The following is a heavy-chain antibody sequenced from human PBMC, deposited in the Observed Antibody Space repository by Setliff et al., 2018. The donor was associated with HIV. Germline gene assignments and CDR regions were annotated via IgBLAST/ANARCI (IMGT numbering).Heavy chain of an antibody. J-gene: IGHJ6*02. CDR2: ISSTSRTI. CDR1: GFTFSSYS. V-gene: IGHV3-48*04. CDR3: AREDYYDSMTTNYHYYGMDV. Sequence: GGSLRLSCAASGFTFSSYSMNWVRQAPGKGLEWVSYISSTSRTIYYADSVKGRFTISRDNAKNSLYLQMNSLRAEDTAVYYCAREDYYDSMTTNYHYYGMDVWGQGTMVTVSS. D-gene: IGHD3-22*01.